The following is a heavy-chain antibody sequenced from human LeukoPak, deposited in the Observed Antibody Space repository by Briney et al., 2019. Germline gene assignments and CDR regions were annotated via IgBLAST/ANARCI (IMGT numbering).Heavy chain of an antibody. CDR3: ARRLPVGTSFWA. J-gene: IGHJ5*02. D-gene: IGHD3-16*01. V-gene: IGHV4-34*01. Sequence: PSETLSLTCAVYGGPFSGYYWSWIRQPPGKGLEWIGEINHSGSTNYNPSLKSRVTISVDTSKNQFSLKLSSVTAADTAVYYCARRLPVGTSFWAWGQGTLVTVSS. CDR1: GGPFSGYY. CDR2: INHSGST.